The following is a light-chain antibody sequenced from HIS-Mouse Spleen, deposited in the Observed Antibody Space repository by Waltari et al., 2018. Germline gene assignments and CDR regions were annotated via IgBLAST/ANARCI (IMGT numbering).Light chain of an antibody. Sequence: QSALTQPASVSVSPGQSITISCTGTSSDVGSSNLVSWYQQHPGKAPKLMLYEGSKRPSGVSNRFSGSKSGNTASLTISGLQAEDEVDYYCCSYAGSSTFWVFGGGTKLTVL. CDR2: EGS. CDR1: SSDVGSSNL. V-gene: IGLV2-23*03. J-gene: IGLJ3*02. CDR3: CSYAGSSTFWV.